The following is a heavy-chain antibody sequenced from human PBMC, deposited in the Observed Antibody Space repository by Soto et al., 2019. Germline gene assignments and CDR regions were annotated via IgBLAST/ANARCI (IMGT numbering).Heavy chain of an antibody. D-gene: IGHD4-17*01. CDR3: ARAQTHDYGDYSNSAEYFQH. CDR1: GGSLSRGDYY. J-gene: IGHJ1*01. Sequence: PSETLSLTCTVSGGSLSRGDYYWSWIRQPPGKGLEWIGYIYYSGSTYYNPSLKSRVTISVDTSKNQFSLKLSSVTAADTAVYYCARAQTHDYGDYSNSAEYFQHWGQGTLVTVSS. V-gene: IGHV4-30-4*01. CDR2: IYYSGST.